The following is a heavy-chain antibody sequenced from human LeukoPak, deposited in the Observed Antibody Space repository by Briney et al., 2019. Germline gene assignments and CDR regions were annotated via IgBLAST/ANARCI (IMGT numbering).Heavy chain of an antibody. D-gene: IGHD4-17*01. CDR3: AGGPVTTFF. CDR1: GDTISGHY. Sequence: PSETLSLTCRVSGDTISGHYWSWIRQPAGKGLEWVGRIHSSGSTDYNPSLKSRVTLSVDTSNNQFSLRVNSVTAADTAVYYCAGGPVTTFFWGQGALVTVSS. CDR2: IHSSGST. J-gene: IGHJ4*02. V-gene: IGHV4-4*07.